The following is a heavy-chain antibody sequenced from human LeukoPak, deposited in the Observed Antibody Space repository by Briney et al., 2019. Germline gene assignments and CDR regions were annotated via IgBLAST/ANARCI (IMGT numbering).Heavy chain of an antibody. V-gene: IGHV5-51*01. CDR1: GYSFTSYW. D-gene: IGHD2-2*01. CDR2: IYPGDSDT. CDR3: ARSSWGLGYCSSTSCYFDY. Sequence: GESLKISCKGSGYSFTSYWIGWVRQMPGKGLEWMGIIYPGDSDTRYSPSFQGQVTISADKSISTAYLQWSSLKASDTAMYYCARSSWGLGYCSSTSCYFDYWGQGTLVTVSS. J-gene: IGHJ4*02.